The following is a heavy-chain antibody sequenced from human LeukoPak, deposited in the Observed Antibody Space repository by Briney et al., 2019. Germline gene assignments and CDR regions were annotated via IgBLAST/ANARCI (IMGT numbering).Heavy chain of an antibody. CDR1: GGSISSGGYS. CDR3: ARSSVAAAGYFDY. D-gene: IGHD6-13*01. CDR2: IYHSGST. J-gene: IGHJ4*02. V-gene: IGHV4-30-2*01. Sequence: SETLSFTCAVSGGSISSGGYSWRWIGQPPEKGLECIGYIYHSGSTHYNPSLKSRVTISVDRSKNQFSLKLSSVTDADAAVYYCARSSVAAAGYFDYWGQGTLVTVSS.